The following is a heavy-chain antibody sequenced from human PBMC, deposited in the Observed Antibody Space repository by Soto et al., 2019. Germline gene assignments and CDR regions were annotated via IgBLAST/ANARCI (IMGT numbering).Heavy chain of an antibody. CDR3: ARDHSEVVAGNAMGYYFDY. V-gene: IGHV3-30-3*01. Sequence: QVQLVESGGGVVQPGMSLRLSCAASGFTFSSYAMHWVRQAPGKGLEWVAVISYDGSNKYYADSVQGRFTISRNNSKNTLYLQMTSLRAEDTAVSYGARDHSEVVAGNAMGYYFDYWGQGTLVTVSS. CDR2: ISYDGSNK. CDR1: GFTFSSYA. D-gene: IGHD6-19*01. J-gene: IGHJ4*02.